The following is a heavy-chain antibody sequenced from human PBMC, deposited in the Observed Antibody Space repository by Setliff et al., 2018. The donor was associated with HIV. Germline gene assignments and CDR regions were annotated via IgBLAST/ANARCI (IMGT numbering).Heavy chain of an antibody. CDR3: ARSVIGYYYYGMDV. CDR2: ISGSGTNT. J-gene: IGHJ6*02. D-gene: IGHD3-10*01. V-gene: IGHV3-23*01. Sequence: GGSLRLSCAASGFILSSYWMHWVRLALGKGLEWVSAISGSGTNTHYADSVKGRFTISRDNSKNTLYLQMNSLRAEDTAVYYCARSVIGYYYYGMDVWGQGTLVTVSS. CDR1: GFILSSYW.